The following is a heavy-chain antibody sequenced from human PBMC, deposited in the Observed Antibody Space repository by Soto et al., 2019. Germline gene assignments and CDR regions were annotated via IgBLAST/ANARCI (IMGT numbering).Heavy chain of an antibody. Sequence: ASVKVSCKASGYTFTSYGISWVRQAPGQGLERMGWISAYNGNTNYAQKLQGRVTMTTDASTSTAYMELWSLRSDDTAVYYCARVSGHSGYDYNWFDPWGQGTLVTVSS. CDR3: ARVSGHSGYDYNWFDP. CDR2: ISAYNGNT. J-gene: IGHJ5*02. D-gene: IGHD5-12*01. CDR1: GYTFTSYG. V-gene: IGHV1-18*01.